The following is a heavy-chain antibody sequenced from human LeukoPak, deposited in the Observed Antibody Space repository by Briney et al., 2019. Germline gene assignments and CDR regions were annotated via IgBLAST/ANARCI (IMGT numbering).Heavy chain of an antibody. D-gene: IGHD3-3*01. V-gene: IGHV1-8*01. CDR1: GYTFTSYD. CDR3: ARGQRNYDFWSGSYGMDV. CDR2: MNPNSGNT. J-gene: IGHJ6*02. Sequence: AASVKVSCKASGYTFTSYDINWVRQATGQGLEWMGWMNPNSGNTGYAQKFQGRVTMTRNTSISTAYMELSSLRSEDTAVYYCARGQRNYDFWSGSYGMDVWGQGTTVTVSS.